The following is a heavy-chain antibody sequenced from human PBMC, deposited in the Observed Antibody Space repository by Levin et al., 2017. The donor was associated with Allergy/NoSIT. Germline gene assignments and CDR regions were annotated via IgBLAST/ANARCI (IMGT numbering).Heavy chain of an antibody. CDR1: GFTFNNYY. Sequence: GGSLRLSCTASGFTFNNYYMSWIRQAPGKGLEWVSYISGSGATIYYADSVKGRFTISRDNAKKSLYLQMNSLRAEDTAVYYCARPREWELNYWGQGTLVTVSS. V-gene: IGHV3-11*01. J-gene: IGHJ4*02. CDR3: ARPREWELNY. D-gene: IGHD1-26*01. CDR2: ISGSGATI.